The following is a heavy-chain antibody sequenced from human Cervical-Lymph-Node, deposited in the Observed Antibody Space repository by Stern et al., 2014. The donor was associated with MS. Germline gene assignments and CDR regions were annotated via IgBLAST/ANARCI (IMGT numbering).Heavy chain of an antibody. CDR3: ARARRTVTTEEDY. CDR1: GGTFSSYA. Sequence: MQLVESGAEVKKPGSSVKVSCKASGGTFSSYAISWVRQAPGQGLEWMGRIIPILGIANYAQKFQGRVTITADKSTSTAYMELSSLRSEDTAVYYCARARRTVTTEEDYWGQGTLVTVSS. V-gene: IGHV1-69*09. J-gene: IGHJ4*02. D-gene: IGHD4-17*01. CDR2: IIPILGIA.